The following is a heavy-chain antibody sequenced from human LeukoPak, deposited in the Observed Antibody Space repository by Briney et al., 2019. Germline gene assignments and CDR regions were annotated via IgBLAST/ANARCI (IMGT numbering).Heavy chain of an antibody. CDR2: IHTSGST. D-gene: IGHD3-10*02. V-gene: IGHV4-4*07. Sequence: SETLSLTCTVSGDSISNHYWGWVLQPAGKGLEWIGRIHTSGSTNYNPSLKSRVTLSVDTAKNQFSLKLTSVTAADTAVYYCVWIELPDVRGAFDIWGRGTKVTVS. J-gene: IGHJ3*02. CDR3: VWIELPDVRGAFDI. CDR1: GDSISNHY.